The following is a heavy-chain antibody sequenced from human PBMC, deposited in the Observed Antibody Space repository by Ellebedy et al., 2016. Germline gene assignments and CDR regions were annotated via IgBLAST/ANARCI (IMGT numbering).Heavy chain of an antibody. V-gene: IGHV4-4*07. D-gene: IGHD4-17*01. CDR2: IVSSGST. Sequence: SETLSLTCTVSGGSISDYFWSWIRQPAGKGLEWIGRIVSSGSTNYNPSLKSRVTLSVDTSKNQFSLKLSSVTAADTAVYYCARTYGAYSPFDHWGQGTLVTVSS. CDR3: ARTYGAYSPFDH. CDR1: GGSISDYF. J-gene: IGHJ4*02.